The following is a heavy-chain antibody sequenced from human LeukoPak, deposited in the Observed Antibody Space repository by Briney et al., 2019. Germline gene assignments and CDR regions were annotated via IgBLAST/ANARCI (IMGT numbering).Heavy chain of an antibody. CDR2: ISSSGSTI. D-gene: IGHD3-10*01. CDR3: AREPFITMVRGVIPYGMDV. V-gene: IGHV3-11*01. Sequence: GGSLRLSCAASGFTFSDYYMSWIRQAPGKGLEWVSYISSSGSTIYYADSVKGRFTISRDNAKNSLYLQMNSLRAEDTAVYYCAREPFITMVRGVIPYGMDVWGQGTTVTVSS. CDR1: GFTFSDYY. J-gene: IGHJ6*02.